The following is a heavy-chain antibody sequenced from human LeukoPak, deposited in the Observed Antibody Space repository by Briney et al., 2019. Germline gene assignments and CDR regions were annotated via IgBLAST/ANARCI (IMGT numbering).Heavy chain of an antibody. V-gene: IGHV4-34*01. CDR2: IDQSGTT. CDR3: ARVPHYYFGYGYFDS. Sequence: SETLSLTCVVYGGSFSGFYWSWLRQPPGKGLGWIGEIDQSGTTNYNPSLKSRVTISVDTSKKQFSLTLTSMTAADTAVYYCARVPHYYFGYGYFDSWGQGTLVTVSS. D-gene: IGHD3-10*01. J-gene: IGHJ4*02. CDR1: GGSFSGFY.